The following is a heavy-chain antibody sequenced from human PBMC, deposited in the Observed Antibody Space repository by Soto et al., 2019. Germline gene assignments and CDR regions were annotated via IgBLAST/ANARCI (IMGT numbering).Heavy chain of an antibody. D-gene: IGHD3-16*01. CDR2: ISAHNGNT. J-gene: IGHJ6*02. CDR3: ARDGGLGENYYYYGMDV. V-gene: IGHV1-18*01. CDR1: GYTFTSYG. Sequence: QVQLVQSGAEVKKPGASVKVSCKASGYTFTSYGISWVRQAPGQGLEWMAWISAHNGNTNYAQRLQGRVTMTTDTSTSTAYMEVRSRRSDDTAVDYCARDGGLGENYYYYGMDVWGQGTTVTVAS.